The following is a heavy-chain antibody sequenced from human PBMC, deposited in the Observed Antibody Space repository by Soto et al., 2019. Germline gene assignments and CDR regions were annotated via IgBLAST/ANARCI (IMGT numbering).Heavy chain of an antibody. CDR3: ARAFWSGYYSDAFDI. CDR2: IYYSGST. Sequence: SETLSLTCTVSGGSISSSSYYWGWIRQPPGKGLEWIGSIYYSGSTYYNPSLKSRVTISVDTSKNQFSLKLSSVTAADTAVYYCARAFWSGYYSDAFDIWGQGTMVTVSS. CDR1: GGSISSSSYY. D-gene: IGHD3-3*01. J-gene: IGHJ3*02. V-gene: IGHV4-39*01.